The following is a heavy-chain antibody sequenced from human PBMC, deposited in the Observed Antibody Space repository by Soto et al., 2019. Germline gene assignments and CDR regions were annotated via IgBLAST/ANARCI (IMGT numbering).Heavy chain of an antibody. Sequence: GGSLRFSCAASGFTFSSYSMNWVRQAPGKGLEWVSSISSSSSYIYYADSVKGRFTISRDNAKNSLYLQMNSLRAEDTAVYYCASSFSWYSLDYWGQGTLVTVSS. J-gene: IGHJ4*02. D-gene: IGHD6-13*01. CDR1: GFTFSSYS. CDR2: ISSSSSYI. V-gene: IGHV3-21*01. CDR3: ASSFSWYSLDY.